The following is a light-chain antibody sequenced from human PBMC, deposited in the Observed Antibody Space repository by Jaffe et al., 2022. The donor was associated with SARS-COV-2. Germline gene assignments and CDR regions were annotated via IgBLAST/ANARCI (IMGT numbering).Light chain of an antibody. V-gene: IGKV1-5*03. CDR3: QQYDSYPLRA. Sequence: DIQMTQSPSTLSASVGDRVTITCRASQSISSWLAWYQQKPGKAPKLLIYKASSLESGVPSRFSGSGSGTKFTLTISSLQPDDFATYYCQQYDSYPLRAFGQGTKVEIK. CDR1: QSISSW. CDR2: KAS. J-gene: IGKJ1*01.